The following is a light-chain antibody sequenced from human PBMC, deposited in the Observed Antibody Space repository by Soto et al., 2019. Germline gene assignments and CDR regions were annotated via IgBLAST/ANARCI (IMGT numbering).Light chain of an antibody. CDR3: QQRSNWPPRT. Sequence: EIVLTQSPATLSLSPGERATLSCRASQSVSSYLAWYQQKPGQAPRLLIYDASNRATGIPGRFTGSGSGTDFTLTISSLVPEDFAIYNCQQRSNWPPRTFGQGTKVEIK. CDR1: QSVSSY. CDR2: DAS. J-gene: IGKJ1*01. V-gene: IGKV3-11*01.